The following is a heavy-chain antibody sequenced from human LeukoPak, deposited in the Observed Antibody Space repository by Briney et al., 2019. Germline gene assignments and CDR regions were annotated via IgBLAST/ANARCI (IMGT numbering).Heavy chain of an antibody. CDR3: ARETWWREYFQH. Sequence: SETLSLTCTVSGGSISSSSYYWGWIRQPPGKGLEWIGSIYYSGSTYYNPSLKSRVTISVDTSKNQFSLKLSSVTAADTAVYYCARETWWREYFQHWGQGTLVTVSS. CDR1: GGSISSSSYY. V-gene: IGHV4-39*02. D-gene: IGHD2-15*01. CDR2: IYYSGST. J-gene: IGHJ1*01.